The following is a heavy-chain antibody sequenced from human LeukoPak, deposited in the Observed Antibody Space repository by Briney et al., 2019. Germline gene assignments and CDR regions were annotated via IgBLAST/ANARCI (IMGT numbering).Heavy chain of an antibody. V-gene: IGHV1-3*01. J-gene: IGHJ4*02. CDR3: AREIARDGYNRFFDY. CDR2: INAGNGNT. D-gene: IGHD5-24*01. Sequence: ASVKVSCKASGYTFTTYTMHWVRQAPGQRLEWMGWINAGNGNTKSSQKFQGRVTITRDTSASTAYMDLNSLRSEDTAVYYCAREIARDGYNRFFDYWGQGALVTVSS. CDR1: GYTFTTYT.